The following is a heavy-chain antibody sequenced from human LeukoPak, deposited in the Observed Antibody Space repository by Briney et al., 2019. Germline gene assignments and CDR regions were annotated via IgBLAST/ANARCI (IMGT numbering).Heavy chain of an antibody. Sequence: SETLSLTCAVYGGSFSGYYWRWVRQPPGKGLEWIGEINHSGSTNYNPSLKSRVTISVDTSKTQFPLKLSSVTAADTAVYYCARAVADNYYYYGMDVWGQGTTVTVSS. J-gene: IGHJ6*02. CDR3: ARAVADNYYYYGMDV. CDR2: INHSGST. V-gene: IGHV4-34*01. D-gene: IGHD6-19*01. CDR1: GGSFSGYY.